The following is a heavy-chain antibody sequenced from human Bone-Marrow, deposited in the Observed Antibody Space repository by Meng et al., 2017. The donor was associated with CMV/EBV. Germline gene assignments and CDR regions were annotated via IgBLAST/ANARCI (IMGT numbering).Heavy chain of an antibody. D-gene: IGHD2-15*01. CDR1: GGTFSGYY. CDR3: ARKEYCSGGSCYSGIDY. CDR2: INPNSGGT. Sequence: ASVKVSCKASGGTFSGYYMHWVRQAPGQGLEWMGWINPNSGGTNYAQKFQGRVTMTRDTSISTAYMELSRLRSDDTAVYYCARKEYCSGGSCYSGIDYWGQGTLVTVSS. V-gene: IGHV1-2*02. J-gene: IGHJ4*02.